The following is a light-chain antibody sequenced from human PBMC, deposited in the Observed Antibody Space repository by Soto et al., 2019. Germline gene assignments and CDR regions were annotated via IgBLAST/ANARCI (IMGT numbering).Light chain of an antibody. CDR1: SSNIGAGYD. V-gene: IGLV1-40*01. CDR3: QSYDNSLSALV. J-gene: IGLJ1*01. Sequence: QSVLTQPPSVSGAPGQRVTISCTGSSSNIGAGYDVHWYWRPPGTAPKLLIDGHSNRPSGVPDRFSASKSGTSASLAITGLQAEDEADYYCQSYDNSLSALVFGTGTKVTVL. CDR2: GHS.